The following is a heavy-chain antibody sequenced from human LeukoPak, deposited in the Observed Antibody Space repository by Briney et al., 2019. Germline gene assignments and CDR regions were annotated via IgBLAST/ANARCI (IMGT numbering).Heavy chain of an antibody. CDR2: ISSSGSTI. CDR1: GFTFSSYS. V-gene: IGHV3-48*04. D-gene: IGHD6-19*01. J-gene: IGHJ6*02. CDR3: ARDAPGGWPPDPDYYYYGMDV. Sequence: PGGSLRLSCVASGFTFSSYSMNWVRQAPGKGLEWVSYISSSGSTIYYADSVKGRFTISRDNAKNSLYLQMNSLRAEDTAVYYCARDAPGGWPPDPDYYYYGMDVWGQGTTVTVSS.